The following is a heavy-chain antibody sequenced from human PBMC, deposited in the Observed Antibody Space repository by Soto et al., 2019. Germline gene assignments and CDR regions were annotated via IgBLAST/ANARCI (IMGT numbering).Heavy chain of an antibody. CDR2: INPNSGGT. CDR3: ARGGGRGYNELDP. J-gene: IGHJ5*02. D-gene: IGHD5-12*01. CDR1: GYTFTAYY. V-gene: IGHV1-2*02. Sequence: QVQLVQSGAEVKKPGASVKVSCKASGYTFTAYYMHWVRQAPGQGLEWMGWINPNSGGTYHAQNFQGRVTMTRDTSTTTAYMEVASRRSDDTAVYYCARGGGRGYNELDPWGHGTLVIVSS.